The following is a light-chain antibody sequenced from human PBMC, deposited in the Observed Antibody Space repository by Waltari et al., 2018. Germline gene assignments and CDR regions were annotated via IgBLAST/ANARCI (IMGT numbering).Light chain of an antibody. J-gene: IGKJ2*01. CDR1: QSVFQTNNKNY. Sequence: DIVMTQSPDSLAVSLGERATINCKSSQSVFQTNNKNYLAWYQQKPGQPPKLLIYWASTRESGVPDRFSGSGSGTDFTLAISSLQAEDVAVYYCQQYYSTPNTFGQGTKVEIK. CDR2: WAS. CDR3: QQYYSTPNT. V-gene: IGKV4-1*01.